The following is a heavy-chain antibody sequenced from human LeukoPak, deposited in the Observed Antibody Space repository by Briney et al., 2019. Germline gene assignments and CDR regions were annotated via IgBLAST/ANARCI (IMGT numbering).Heavy chain of an antibody. CDR3: VRESGIWSGRGIGRPLDV. D-gene: IGHD3-3*01. J-gene: IGHJ6*04. V-gene: IGHV3-7*01. Sequence: GGSLRLSCAGSGFTFSDYWMTWVRQTPGKGLEWVANINEHGSDKYYVDSVKGRFTISRDNAENSLFLQMNSPRAEDTAVYYCVRESGIWSGRGIGRPLDVWGKGTTVTVSS. CDR2: INEHGSDK. CDR1: GFTFSDYW.